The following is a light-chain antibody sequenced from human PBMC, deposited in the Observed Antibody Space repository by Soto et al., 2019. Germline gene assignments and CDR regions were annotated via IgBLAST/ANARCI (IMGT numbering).Light chain of an antibody. CDR3: SSYTTSNTWV. J-gene: IGLJ3*02. CDR1: SSDVGAYNY. CDR2: DVS. V-gene: IGLV2-14*01. Sequence: QPVLTQPASVSGSPGQSITISCTGTSSDVGAYNYVSWYQQHPGKAPKLMIYDVSNRPSGVSNRFSGSKSGNTASLTISGLQAEDEADYYCSSYTTSNTWVFGGGTKLTVL.